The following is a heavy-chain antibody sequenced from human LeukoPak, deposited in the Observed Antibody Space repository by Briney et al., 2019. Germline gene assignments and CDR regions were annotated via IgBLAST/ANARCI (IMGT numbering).Heavy chain of an antibody. V-gene: IGHV3-30-3*01. CDR1: GFTFSSYA. J-gene: IGHJ4*02. CDR2: ISYDGSNK. Sequence: PGGSLRLSCAASGFTFSSYAMHWVRQAPGKGLEWVAVISYDGSNKYYADSVKGRFTISRDNSKNTLCLQMNSLRAEDTAVYYCARVGTTIGSSGGEVDYWGQGTLVTVSS. D-gene: IGHD1-1*01. CDR3: ARVGTTIGSSGGEVDY.